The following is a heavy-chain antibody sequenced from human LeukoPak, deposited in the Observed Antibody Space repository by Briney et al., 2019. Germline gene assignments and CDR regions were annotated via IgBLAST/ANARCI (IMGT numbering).Heavy chain of an antibody. Sequence: WASVKVSCKASGYTFTNYGINWVRQAAGQGLEWMGWMNPNSGDTDYVEKFQGRVTMTRDTSMNTAYMELSSLRSDDTAVYYCTRSGFGGGVHFDYWGQGTPVTVSS. D-gene: IGHD3-16*01. J-gene: IGHJ4*02. CDR1: GYTFTNYG. CDR3: TRSGFGGGVHFDY. CDR2: MNPNSGDT. V-gene: IGHV1-8*01.